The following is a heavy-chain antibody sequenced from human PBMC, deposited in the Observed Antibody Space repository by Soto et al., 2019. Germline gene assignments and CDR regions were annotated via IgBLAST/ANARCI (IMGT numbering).Heavy chain of an antibody. Sequence: SETLSLTCAVYGGSFSGYYWSWIRQPPGKGLEWIGEINHSGSTNYNPSLKSRVTISVDTSKNQFSLKLSSVTAADTAVYYCARDWNDFYYFDYWGQGTLVTSPQ. CDR2: INHSGST. J-gene: IGHJ4*02. CDR1: GGSFSGYY. V-gene: IGHV4-34*01. D-gene: IGHD1-1*01. CDR3: ARDWNDFYYFDY.